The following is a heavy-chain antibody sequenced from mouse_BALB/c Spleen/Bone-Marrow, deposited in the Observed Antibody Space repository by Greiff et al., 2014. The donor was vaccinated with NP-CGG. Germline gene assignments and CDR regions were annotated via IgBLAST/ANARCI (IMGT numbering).Heavy chain of an antibody. V-gene: IGHV14-3*02. D-gene: IGHD3-2*02. CDR1: GFNIKDTY. J-gene: IGHJ4*01. CDR2: IDPANGNT. Sequence: EVKLVESGAELVKPGASVKLSCTASGFNIKDTYMHWVKQRPEQGLEWIGRIDPANGNTKSDPKFQGKATITADTSSNTAYLQLSSLTSEDTAVYYCAREATYAMDYWGRGTSVTVSS. CDR3: AREATYAMDY.